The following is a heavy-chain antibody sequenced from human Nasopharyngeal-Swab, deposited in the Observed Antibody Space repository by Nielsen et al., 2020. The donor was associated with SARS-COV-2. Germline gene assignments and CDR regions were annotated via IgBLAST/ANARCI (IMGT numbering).Heavy chain of an antibody. D-gene: IGHD1-1*01. CDR1: GFTFSTFG. Sequence: GESLKISCAASGFTFSTFGMHWVRQAPGKGLEGVAVIWYDGSNKYYADSVKGRFTISRDNTKNMLYLQMNSLRAEDSSVYFCARAGTGRADPTAWGQGALVTVSS. CDR2: IWYDGSNK. CDR3: ARAGTGRADPTA. V-gene: IGHV3-33*01. J-gene: IGHJ5*02.